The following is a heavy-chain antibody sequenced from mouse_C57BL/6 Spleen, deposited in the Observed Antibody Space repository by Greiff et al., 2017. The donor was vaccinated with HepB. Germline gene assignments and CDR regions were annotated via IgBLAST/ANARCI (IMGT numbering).Heavy chain of an antibody. CDR1: GYTFTSYW. Sequence: VHVKQSGTVLARPGASVKMSCKTSGYTFTSYWMHWVKQRPGQGLEWIGAIYPGNSDTSYNQKFKGKAKLTAVTSASTAYMELSSLTNEDSAVYYCTREDYGNFYAMDYWGQGTSVTVSS. CDR3: TREDYGNFYAMDY. D-gene: IGHD2-1*01. J-gene: IGHJ4*01. CDR2: IYPGNSDT. V-gene: IGHV1-5*01.